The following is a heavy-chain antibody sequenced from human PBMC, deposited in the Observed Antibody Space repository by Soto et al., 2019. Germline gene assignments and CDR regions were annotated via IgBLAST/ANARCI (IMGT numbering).Heavy chain of an antibody. D-gene: IGHD3-3*01. CDR2: ISCDGSDK. Sequence: QLQLVESGGGVVQPGRSLRLSCAASGFTFSDYGMHWVRQAPGTGLEWVAVISCDGSDKYYADSVKGRFTISRDNSKNMLYLQMNSLRAEDTAVYYCATMERLFDYWGQGTLVTVSS. V-gene: IGHV3-30*03. J-gene: IGHJ4*02. CDR3: ATMERLFDY. CDR1: GFTFSDYG.